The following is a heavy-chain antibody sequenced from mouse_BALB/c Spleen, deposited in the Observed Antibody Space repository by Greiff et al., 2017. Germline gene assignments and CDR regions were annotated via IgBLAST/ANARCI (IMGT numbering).Heavy chain of an antibody. CDR2: IDPANGNT. Sequence: EVQLQQSGAELVKPGASVKLSCTASGFNIKDTYMYWVKQRPEQGLEWIGRIDPANGNTKYDPKFQGKATITADTSSNTAYLQLSSLTSEDTAVYYCARGDYGNLDYWGQGTTLTVSS. CDR3: ARGDYGNLDY. CDR1: GFNIKDTY. D-gene: IGHD2-1*01. V-gene: IGHV14-3*02. J-gene: IGHJ2*01.